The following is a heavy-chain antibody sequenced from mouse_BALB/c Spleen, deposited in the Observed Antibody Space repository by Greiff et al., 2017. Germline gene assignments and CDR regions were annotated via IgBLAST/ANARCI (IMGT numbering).Heavy chain of an antibody. V-gene: IGHV10-1*02. D-gene: IGHD2-3*01. CDR2: IRSKSNNYAT. CDR3: VIYDGYFAY. J-gene: IGHJ3*01. CDR1: GFTFNTYA. Sequence: EVQLVESGGGLVQPKGSLKLSCAASGFTFNTYAMNWVRQAPGKGLEWVARIRSKSNNYATYYADSVKDRFTISRDDSQSMLYLQMNNLKTEDTAMYYCVIYDGYFAYWGQGTLVTVSA.